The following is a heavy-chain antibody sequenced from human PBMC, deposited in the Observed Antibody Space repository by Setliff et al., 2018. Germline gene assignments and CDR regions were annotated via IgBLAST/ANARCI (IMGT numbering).Heavy chain of an antibody. V-gene: IGHV2-5*02. Sequence: TLVNPTQTLTLTCTFSGFSLTTSGVGVGWVRQPPGKALEWLAIIFWDDDKRYSPSLKNRLTITKDSLKRQVVLTMTNVDPVDTAAYYCVHRPGYCFTTTCWNFDYWGQGALGTVSS. CDR2: IFWDDDK. J-gene: IGHJ4*02. CDR3: VHRPGYCFTTTCWNFDY. D-gene: IGHD2-2*01. CDR1: GFSLTTSGVG.